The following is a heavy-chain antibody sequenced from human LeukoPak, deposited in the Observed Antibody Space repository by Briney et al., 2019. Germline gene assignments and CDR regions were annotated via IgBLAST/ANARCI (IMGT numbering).Heavy chain of an antibody. Sequence: GGSLRLSCAASGFTFSSYSMNWVRQAPGKGLEWVSSISSSSSYIYYADSVKGRFTISRDNAKNSLYLQMNSLRAEDTAVYYCAREADQSSGETWFDPWGQGTLVTVSS. CDR3: AREADQSSGETWFDP. J-gene: IGHJ5*02. V-gene: IGHV3-21*01. CDR1: GFTFSSYS. CDR2: ISSSSSYI. D-gene: IGHD3-10*01.